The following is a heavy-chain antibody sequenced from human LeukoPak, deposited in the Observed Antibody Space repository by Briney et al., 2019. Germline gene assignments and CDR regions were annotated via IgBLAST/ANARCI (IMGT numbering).Heavy chain of an antibody. CDR1: GFTFSSYA. D-gene: IGHD1-26*01. Sequence: PGGSLGLSCAGSGFTFSSYAMSWVRQAPGKGLEWVSAISGSGDKTYYADSVKGRFTISRDNSRFTVHLQMNSLRGEDTAVYYCVKERPGKAYADFWGQGTLVTVSS. J-gene: IGHJ4*02. V-gene: IGHV3-23*01. CDR2: ISGSGDKT. CDR3: VKERPGKAYADF.